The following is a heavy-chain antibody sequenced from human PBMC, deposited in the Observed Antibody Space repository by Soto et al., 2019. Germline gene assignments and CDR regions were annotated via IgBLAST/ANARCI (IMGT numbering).Heavy chain of an antibody. Sequence: EVQLVESGGGLIQPGGSLRLSCAASGFTVSSNYMSWVRQAPGKGLEWVSVIYSGGGTYYADSVKGRFTISRDNSNNTRNLPKNPLRAEDTAVDYCARKRALYASSWFGGGFDPWGQGTLVTVSS. CDR2: IYSGGGT. CDR1: GFTVSSNY. CDR3: ARKRALYASSWFGGGFDP. D-gene: IGHD6-13*01. J-gene: IGHJ5*02. V-gene: IGHV3-53*01.